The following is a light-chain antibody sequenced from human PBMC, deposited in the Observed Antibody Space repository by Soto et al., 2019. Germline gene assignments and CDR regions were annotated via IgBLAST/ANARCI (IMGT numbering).Light chain of an antibody. CDR1: QSISRW. Sequence: IHPIQSSATMSESLGDRLTITCQAIQSISRWLTWYQQKPGKAPKLLIYEASNLESGVPSRFRGSGSGTEVTLTIGGLQPDDVATYYCQQLNSYPITFGQGTRVEIK. J-gene: IGKJ5*01. CDR3: QQLNSYPIT. CDR2: EAS. V-gene: IGKV1-5*01.